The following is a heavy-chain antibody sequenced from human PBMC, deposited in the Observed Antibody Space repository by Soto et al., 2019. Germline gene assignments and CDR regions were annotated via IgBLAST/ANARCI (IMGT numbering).Heavy chain of an antibody. V-gene: IGHV3-21*01. D-gene: IGHD3-9*01. Sequence: EVQLVESGGGLVKPGWSLRLSCAASGFTFSRYSMNWVRQAPGKGLEWVSSISSSSNYIYYADSVKGRFTISRDNAKNSLYLQMNRLITEETAVYYCARDLTTGYYGYWGQGTLVTVSS. CDR3: ARDLTTGYYGY. CDR2: ISSSSNYI. J-gene: IGHJ4*02. CDR1: GFTFSRYS.